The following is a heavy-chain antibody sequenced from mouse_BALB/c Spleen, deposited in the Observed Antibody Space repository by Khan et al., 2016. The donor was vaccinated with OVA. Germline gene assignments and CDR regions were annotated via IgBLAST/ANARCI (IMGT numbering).Heavy chain of an antibody. D-gene: IGHD1-1*01. CDR1: GYSITSNYA. CDR3: ARGNYYGYAMDY. V-gene: IGHV3-2*02. J-gene: IGHJ4*01. Sequence: QLEESGPGLVKPSQSLSLTCTVTGYSITSNYAWNWIRQFPGNKLEWMGYISYSGSPNYNPSLKSRISITRDTSKNQFFLQLNSVTTEDTATYYCARGNYYGYAMDYWGQGTSITVSS. CDR2: ISYSGSP.